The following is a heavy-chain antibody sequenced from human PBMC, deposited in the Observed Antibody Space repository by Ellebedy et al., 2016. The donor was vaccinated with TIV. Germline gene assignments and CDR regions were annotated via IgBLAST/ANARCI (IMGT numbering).Heavy chain of an antibody. CDR1: GHIFTTYG. Sequence: ASVKVSCXASGHIFTTYGIHWVRQAPGQRPEWMGWINTGNGNTKYSQTFQGRVTISRDTSATTAYMELSSLMSEDTAVYYCATREWQDPMDVWGQGTTVTVSS. D-gene: IGHD3-3*01. J-gene: IGHJ6*02. CDR2: INTGNGNT. V-gene: IGHV1-3*04. CDR3: ATREWQDPMDV.